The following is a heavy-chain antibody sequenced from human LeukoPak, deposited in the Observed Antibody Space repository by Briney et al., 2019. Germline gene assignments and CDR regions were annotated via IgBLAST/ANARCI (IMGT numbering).Heavy chain of an antibody. CDR2: INPYSGGT. V-gene: IGHV1-2*02. Sequence: GASVKVSCKASGYTFTGYHMHWVRQAPGQGLEWMGWINPYSGGTNYAQKFQGRVTMTRDTSISTAYMELSRLRSDDTAVYYCATPYCGGDCAPFFDYWGQGTLVTVSS. J-gene: IGHJ4*02. D-gene: IGHD2-21*02. CDR1: GYTFTGYH. CDR3: ATPYCGGDCAPFFDY.